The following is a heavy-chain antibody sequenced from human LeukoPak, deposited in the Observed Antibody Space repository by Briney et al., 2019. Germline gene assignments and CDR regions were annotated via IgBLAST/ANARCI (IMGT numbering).Heavy chain of an antibody. CDR2: INHSGST. D-gene: IGHD5-24*01. J-gene: IGHJ4*02. CDR3: ARGMGHIGSYFDY. V-gene: IGHV4-34*01. Sequence: SETLSLTCAVYGGSFSGYYWSWIRQPPGKGLEWIGEINHSGSTNYNPSLKSRVTISVDTSKNQFSLKLSSVTAADTAMYYCARGMGHIGSYFDYWGQGTLVTVSS. CDR1: GGSFSGYY.